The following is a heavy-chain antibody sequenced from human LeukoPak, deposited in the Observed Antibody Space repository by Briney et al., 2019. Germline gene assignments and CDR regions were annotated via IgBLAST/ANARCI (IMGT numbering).Heavy chain of an antibody. CDR1: GFTFSNYA. V-gene: IGHV3-23*01. Sequence: GGSLRLSCAASGFTFSNYAMSWVRQAPGKGLKWVSGISGSGGSTYYANSVKGRFTISRDNAKNSLYLQMNSLRAEDTAVYYCARGGSGWPDYWGQGTLVTVSS. D-gene: IGHD6-19*01. CDR3: ARGGSGWPDY. J-gene: IGHJ4*02. CDR2: ISGSGGST.